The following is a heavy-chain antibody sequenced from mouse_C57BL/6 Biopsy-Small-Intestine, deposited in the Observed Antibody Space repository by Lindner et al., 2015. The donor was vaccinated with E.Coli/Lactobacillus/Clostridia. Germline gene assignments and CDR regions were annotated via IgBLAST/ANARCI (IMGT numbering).Heavy chain of an antibody. CDR3: AKENTDMVKYYFDY. J-gene: IGHJ2*01. CDR1: GGTFSNYG. CDR2: IIPIFSTT. D-gene: IGHD2-2*01. Sequence: SVKVSCKGSGGTFSNYGINWVRQAPGQGLEWMGGIIPIFSTTDYAQKFKDRVTITADESTSTAYMELSSLRSEDTAVYYCAKENTDMVKYYFDYWGQGTLVTASS. V-gene: IGHV1S126*01.